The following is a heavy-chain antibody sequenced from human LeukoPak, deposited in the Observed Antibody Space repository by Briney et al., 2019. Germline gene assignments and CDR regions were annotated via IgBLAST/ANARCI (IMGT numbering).Heavy chain of an antibody. D-gene: IGHD5-24*01. CDR3: ARDKEMATWAFDI. CDR1: GGTFSSYA. J-gene: IGHJ3*02. V-gene: IGHV1-69*04. Sequence: RASVKVSCKASGGTFSSYAISWVRQAPGQGLEWMGRIIPILGIANYAQKFQGRVTITADKSTSTAYMELSSLRSEDTAVYYCARDKEMATWAFDIWGQGTMVTVSS. CDR2: IIPILGIA.